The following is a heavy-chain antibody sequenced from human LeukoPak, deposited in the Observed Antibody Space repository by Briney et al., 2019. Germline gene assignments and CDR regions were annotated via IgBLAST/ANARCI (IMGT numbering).Heavy chain of an antibody. CDR2: IYYSGST. D-gene: IGHD4-11*01. V-gene: IGHV4-39*01. J-gene: IGHJ4*02. CDR3: ARLKYSNYDYYFDY. Sequence: PSETLSLTCTVSGGSISSSSYYWGWIRQPPGKGLEWIGSIYYSGSTYYNPPLKSRVTISVDTSKNQFSLKLSSVTAADTAVYYCARLKYSNYDYYFDYWGQGTLVTVSS. CDR1: GGSISSSSYY.